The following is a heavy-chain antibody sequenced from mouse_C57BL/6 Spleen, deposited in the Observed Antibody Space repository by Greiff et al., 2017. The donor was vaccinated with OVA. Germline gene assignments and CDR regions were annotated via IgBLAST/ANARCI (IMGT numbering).Heavy chain of an antibody. D-gene: IGHD1-1*01. Sequence: EVQLQQSGPELVKPGASVKLPCTASGFNFTDYNMDWVKQSHGKSLEWIGYINPNNGGTIYNQKFKGKATLTVDKSSSTAYMELRSLTSEDTAIYNWTRSIDSRYTMDDRGQETSVTVTA. CDR3: TRSIDSRYTMDD. CDR1: GFNFTDYN. J-gene: IGHJ4*01. V-gene: IGHV1-18*01. CDR2: INPNNGGT.